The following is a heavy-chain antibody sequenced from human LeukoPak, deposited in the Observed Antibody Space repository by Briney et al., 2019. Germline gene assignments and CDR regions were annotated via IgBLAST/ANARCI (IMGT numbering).Heavy chain of an antibody. CDR2: FDPEDGET. D-gene: IGHD1-26*01. CDR3: ATSLGSTELLKGINYFGY. V-gene: IGHV1-24*01. Sequence: ASVKVSCKVSGYTLTELSMHWVRQAPGKGLEWMGGFDPEDGETIYAQKFQGRVTMTEDTSTDTAYMELSSLRSEDTAVYYCATSLGSTELLKGINYFGYWGQGTLVTVSS. J-gene: IGHJ4*02. CDR1: GYTLTELS.